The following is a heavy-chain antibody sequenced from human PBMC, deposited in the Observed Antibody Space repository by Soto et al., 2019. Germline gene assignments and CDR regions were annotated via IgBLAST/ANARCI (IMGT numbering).Heavy chain of an antibody. D-gene: IGHD3-16*01. CDR3: ARVGGRFVWDVKNDAFDM. J-gene: IGHJ3*02. CDR1: GFTFSIYG. Sequence: PGGFLRLSCAVSGFTFSIYGMQWVRQAPGKGLECVAGISYDGSDKYYVDSVKGRFTISRDNSKNTLYLQMNSLRAEDTAVYYCARVGGRFVWDVKNDAFDMWGRGTMVTVSS. CDR2: ISYDGSDK. V-gene: IGHV3-30*03.